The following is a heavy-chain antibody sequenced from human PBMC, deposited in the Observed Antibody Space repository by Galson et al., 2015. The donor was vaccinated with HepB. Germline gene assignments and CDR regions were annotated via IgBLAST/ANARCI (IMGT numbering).Heavy chain of an antibody. J-gene: IGHJ1*01. CDR1: GFTFSSYG. CDR3: ANGPPIGGVPATLRGAEYFQH. V-gene: IGHV3-30*18. CDR2: ISYDGSNK. D-gene: IGHD2-2*01. Sequence: SLRLSCAASGFTFSSYGMHWVRQAPGKGLEWVAVISYDGSNKYYADSVKGRFTISRDNSKNTLYLQMNSLRAEDTAVYYCANGPPIGGVPATLRGAEYFQHWGQGTLVTVSS.